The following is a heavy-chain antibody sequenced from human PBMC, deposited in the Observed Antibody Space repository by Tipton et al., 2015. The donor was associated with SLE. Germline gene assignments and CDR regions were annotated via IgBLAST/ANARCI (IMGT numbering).Heavy chain of an antibody. J-gene: IGHJ4*02. V-gene: IGHV1-18*01. D-gene: IGHD1-26*01. CDR3: ARSPPHIVGATGDY. CDR2: INPDNGDT. Sequence: QSGAEVKKPGASVKVSCKTFGYTFTGYGITWVRQVPGQGLEWLGWINPDNGDTDIGERVQGRITMTTDTSTDTAYLEMRSLRSDDTAKYYCARSPPHIVGATGDYWGQGTLVTVSS. CDR1: GYTFTGYG.